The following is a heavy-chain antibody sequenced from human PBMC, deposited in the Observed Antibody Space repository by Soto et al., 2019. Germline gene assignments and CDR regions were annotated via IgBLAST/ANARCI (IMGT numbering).Heavy chain of an antibody. J-gene: IGHJ4*02. CDR3: ARFKVAGTNYFDY. CDR1: GYSFTTYW. V-gene: IGHV5-51*01. CDR2: IYPGNSET. D-gene: IGHD6-19*01. Sequence: GESLKISCKASGYSFTTYWIGWVRQMPGKGLEWMGIIYPGNSETRYSPSFQGQVTISADTSISTAYLQWNSLWASDTAMYYCARFKVAGTNYFDYWGQGTLVTVSS.